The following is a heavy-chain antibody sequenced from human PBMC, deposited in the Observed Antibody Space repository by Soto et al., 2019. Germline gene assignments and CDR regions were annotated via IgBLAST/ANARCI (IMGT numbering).Heavy chain of an antibody. CDR3: ARDPKTSGGQHWAFNYFDS. Sequence: GGSLRLSCAASGFTFSSYAMHWVRQAPGKGPEWVALISYDGTNKFYADSVKGRFTISRDNSKSTLYLQVDSLRPEDAAVYYCARDPKTSGGQHWAFNYFDSWGQGTLVTVSS. D-gene: IGHD7-27*01. CDR2: ISYDGTNK. CDR1: GFTFSSYA. J-gene: IGHJ4*02. V-gene: IGHV3-30-3*01.